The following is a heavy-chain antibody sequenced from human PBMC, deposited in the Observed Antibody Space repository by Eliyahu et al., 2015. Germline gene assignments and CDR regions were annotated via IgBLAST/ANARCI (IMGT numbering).Heavy chain of an antibody. J-gene: IGHJ6*02. V-gene: IGHV1-2*04. CDR2: INPNSGGT. CDR3: ARDSAYSSSWYQYYYYGMDV. Sequence: QVQLVQSGAEVKKPGASVKVSCKASGYTFTGYXMXWVRQAPGQGLEWMGWINPNSGGTNYAQKFQGWVTMTRDTSISTAYMELSRLRSDDTEVYYCARDSAYSSSWYQYYYYGMDVWGQGTTVTVSS. CDR1: GYTFTGYX. D-gene: IGHD6-13*01.